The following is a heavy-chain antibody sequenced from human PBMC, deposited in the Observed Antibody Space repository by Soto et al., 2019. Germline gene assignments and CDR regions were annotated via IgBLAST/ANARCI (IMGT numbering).Heavy chain of an antibody. CDR3: ARVRRGTGSLVLLDY. J-gene: IGHJ4*02. V-gene: IGHV4-59*01. CDR2: IYYSGST. CDR1: GGSINSYY. Sequence: KASETLSLTCTVSGGSINSYYWSWIRQPPGKGLEWIGYIYYSGSTNYNPSLKSRVTISVDTSKNQFSLKLSSVTAADTAVYYCARVRRGTGSLVLLDYWGQGTLVTVSS. D-gene: IGHD6-13*01.